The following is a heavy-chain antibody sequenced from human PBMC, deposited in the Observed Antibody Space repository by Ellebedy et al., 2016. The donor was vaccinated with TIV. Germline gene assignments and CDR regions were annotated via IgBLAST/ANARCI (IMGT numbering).Heavy chain of an antibody. D-gene: IGHD2-15*01. Sequence: MPGGSLRLSCKVSGGSISALTYHWGWVRQSPGKGLEWIGNSHYSGSTYYNPSLRSRVAISIDTSKSQCSLDLTSVTAADTAVYYCVLVAALRDRYYYYGVGVWGQGTTVTVSS. J-gene: IGHJ6*02. CDR1: GGSISALTYH. CDR3: VLVAALRDRYYYYGVGV. CDR2: SHYSGST. V-gene: IGHV4-39*07.